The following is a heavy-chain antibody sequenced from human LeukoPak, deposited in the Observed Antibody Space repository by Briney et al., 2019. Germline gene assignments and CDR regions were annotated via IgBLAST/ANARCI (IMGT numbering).Heavy chain of an antibody. CDR1: GYSFTSYW. J-gene: IGHJ4*02. V-gene: IGHV5-51*01. Sequence: GESLKTSCKGSGYSFTSYWIGWVRQMPGKGLEWMGIIHPGDSDTRYSPSFQGQVTISADKSISTAYLQWSSLKASDTAMYYCARQLSSSWYELDYWGQGTLVTVSS. D-gene: IGHD6-13*01. CDR3: ARQLSSSWYELDY. CDR2: IHPGDSDT.